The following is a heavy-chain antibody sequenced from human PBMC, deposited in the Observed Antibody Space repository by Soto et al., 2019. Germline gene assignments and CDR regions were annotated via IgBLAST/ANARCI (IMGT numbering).Heavy chain of an antibody. CDR3: AKTDKFNPQSSGWANRFDY. J-gene: IGHJ4*02. Sequence: EVQLLESGGGLVQPGGSLRLSCAASGFTFSSYAMTWVRQAPGKGLEWVSTISRSGDSTYYRDSVKGRFTISRDNSKNTIYLQKNSLRAEDTAGYYCAKTDKFNPQSSGWANRFDYWGQGTRVTVSS. V-gene: IGHV3-23*01. CDR1: GFTFSSYA. CDR2: ISRSGDST. D-gene: IGHD6-19*01.